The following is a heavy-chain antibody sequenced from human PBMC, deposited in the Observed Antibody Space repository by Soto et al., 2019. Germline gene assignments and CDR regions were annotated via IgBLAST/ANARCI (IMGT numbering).Heavy chain of an antibody. J-gene: IGHJ4*02. D-gene: IGHD6-6*01. CDR3: ARDTDTARFVHRV. CDR1: GFTFSSYW. Sequence: GGSLRLSCAASGFTFSSYWMSWVRQAPGKGLEWVANIKQDGSEKYYVDSVKGRFTISRDNAKNSLYLQMNSLRAEDTAVYYCARDTDTARFVHRVWGQGTLVTVSS. CDR2: IKQDGSEK. V-gene: IGHV3-7*01.